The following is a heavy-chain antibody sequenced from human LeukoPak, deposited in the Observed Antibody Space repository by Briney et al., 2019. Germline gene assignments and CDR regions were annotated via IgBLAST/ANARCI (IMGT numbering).Heavy chain of an antibody. CDR2: IRHDGSNK. V-gene: IGHV3-30*02. Sequence: GGSLRLSCAASGFTFSSYGMHWVRQAPGKGLEWVAFIRHDGSNKYYADSVKGRFTISRDNAKNSLYLQMNSLRAEDTALYYCAKDWAAGTEYAFDIWGQGTMVTVSS. CDR1: GFTFSSYG. D-gene: IGHD6-13*01. J-gene: IGHJ3*02. CDR3: AKDWAAGTEYAFDI.